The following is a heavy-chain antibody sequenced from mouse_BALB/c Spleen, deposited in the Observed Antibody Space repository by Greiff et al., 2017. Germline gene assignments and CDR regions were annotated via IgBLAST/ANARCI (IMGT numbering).Heavy chain of an antibody. CDR3: ARSHYGSSLYARDY. J-gene: IGHJ4*01. Sequence: VQLQQSGPGLVKPSQSLSLTCTVTGYSITSDYAWNWIRQFPGNKLEWMGYISYSGSTSYNPSLKSRISITRDTSKNQFFLQLNSVTTEDTATYYCARSHYGSSLYARDYWGQGTSVTVSS. D-gene: IGHD1-1*01. CDR2: ISYSGST. V-gene: IGHV3-2*02. CDR1: GYSITSDYA.